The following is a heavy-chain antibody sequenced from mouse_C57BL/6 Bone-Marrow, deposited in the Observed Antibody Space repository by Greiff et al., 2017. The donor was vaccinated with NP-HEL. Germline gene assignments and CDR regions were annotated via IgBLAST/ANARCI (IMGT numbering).Heavy chain of an antibody. J-gene: IGHJ4*01. CDR2: INPGGGGT. Sequence: VKLMESGAELVRPGTSVKVSCKASGYAFTNYLIEWVKQRPGQGLEWIGVINPGGGGTNYNEKFKGKATLTADKSSSTAYMQLSSLTSEDAAVYFCARSGITTYYYAMDYWGQGTSVTVSS. CDR1: GYAFTNYL. D-gene: IGHD1-1*01. V-gene: IGHV1-54*01. CDR3: ARSGITTYYYAMDY.